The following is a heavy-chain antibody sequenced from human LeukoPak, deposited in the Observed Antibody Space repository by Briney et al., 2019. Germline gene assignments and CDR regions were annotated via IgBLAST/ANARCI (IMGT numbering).Heavy chain of an antibody. J-gene: IGHJ5*02. V-gene: IGHV4-39*07. Sequence: PSETLSLTCTVSGGSISSSSYYWGWIRQPPGKGLEWIGSIYYSGSTYYNPSLKSRVTISVDTSKNQFSLKLSSVTAADTAVYYCARGLTRSYYIMNWFDPWGQGTLVTVSS. CDR1: GGSISSSSYY. D-gene: IGHD1-26*01. CDR3: ARGLTRSYYIMNWFDP. CDR2: IYYSGST.